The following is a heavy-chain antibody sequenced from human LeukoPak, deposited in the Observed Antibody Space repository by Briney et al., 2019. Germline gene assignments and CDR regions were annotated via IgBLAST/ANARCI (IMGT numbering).Heavy chain of an antibody. CDR3: ARGVAVAGRGNY. J-gene: IGHJ4*02. CDR1: GFPFSSYW. CDR2: IKQDGSEK. V-gene: IGHV3-7*01. D-gene: IGHD6-19*01. Sequence: GGSLRLSCAASGFPFSSYWMSWVRQAPGKGLEWVANIKQDGSEKYYVDSVKGRFTISRDNAKNSLYLQMNSLRAEDTAVYYCARGVAVAGRGNYWGQGTLVTVSS.